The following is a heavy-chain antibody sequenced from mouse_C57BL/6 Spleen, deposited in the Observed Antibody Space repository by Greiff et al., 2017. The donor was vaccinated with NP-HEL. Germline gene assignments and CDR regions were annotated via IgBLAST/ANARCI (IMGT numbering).Heavy chain of an antibody. V-gene: IGHV1-84*01. CDR3: ARGVAERDYYFDD. J-gene: IGHJ2*01. CDR1: GYTFPDSY. D-gene: IGHD1-1*01. Sequence: VQLQQSGPELVKPGASVKISCKASGYTFPDSYINWVKQRPGQGLAWIGWIYPGSGNTKYNEKFKGKATLTVDTSSSTAYMQLSSLTAEYSAVYFCARGVAERDYYFDDWGQGTTLTVSS. CDR2: IYPGSGNT.